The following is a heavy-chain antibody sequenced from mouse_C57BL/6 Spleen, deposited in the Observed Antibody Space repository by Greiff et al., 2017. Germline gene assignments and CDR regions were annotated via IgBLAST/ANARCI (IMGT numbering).Heavy chain of an antibody. Sequence: VQLQQSGPELVKPGASVKISCKASGYSFTSYYIHWVKQRPGQGLEWIGWIYPGSGNTKYNEKFKGKATLTADTSSSTAYMQLSSLTSEDSAVYYCARVRDYDYDGFAYWGQGTLVTVSA. D-gene: IGHD2-4*01. CDR1: GYSFTSYY. CDR2: IYPGSGNT. J-gene: IGHJ3*01. CDR3: ARVRDYDYDGFAY. V-gene: IGHV1-66*01.